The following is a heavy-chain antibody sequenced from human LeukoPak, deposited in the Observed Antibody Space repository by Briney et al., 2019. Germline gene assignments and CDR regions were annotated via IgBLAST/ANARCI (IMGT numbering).Heavy chain of an antibody. CDR3: ARDYPVAGGEDCFDP. Sequence: GASVKVSCKASGYTFTGYYMHWVRQAPGQGLEWMGWINPNSGGTSYAQKLQGRVTMTTDTSTNTAYMELRSLRSDDTAVYYCARDYPVAGGEDCFDPWGQGTLVTVSS. V-gene: IGHV1-2*02. CDR1: GYTFTGYY. J-gene: IGHJ5*02. D-gene: IGHD6-19*01. CDR2: INPNSGGT.